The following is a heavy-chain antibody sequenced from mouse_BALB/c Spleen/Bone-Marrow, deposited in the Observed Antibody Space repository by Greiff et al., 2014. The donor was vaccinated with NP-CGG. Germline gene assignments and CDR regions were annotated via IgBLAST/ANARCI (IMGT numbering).Heavy chain of an antibody. CDR2: IDPATGNT. CDR3: AQGYDWARDY. CDR1: GFNIKDTY. D-gene: IGHD2-14*01. Sequence: VQLPQSGAELVKPGASVKLSCTASGFNIKDTYIHWVKQRPEQGLEWIGRIDPATGNTTYAPKFQGKATITTDTSSTTAYLQLSSLTSEDTAVDYCAQGYDWARDYWGQGTSVTVSS. V-gene: IGHV14-3*02. J-gene: IGHJ4*01.